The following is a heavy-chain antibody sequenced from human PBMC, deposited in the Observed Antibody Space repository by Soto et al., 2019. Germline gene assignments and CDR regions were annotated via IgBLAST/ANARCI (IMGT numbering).Heavy chain of an antibody. Sequence: GGSLRLSCAASGFTFSTYGMNWVRQAPGKGLEWLSSISDSGHYIYYADSVKGRFTISRDNAKNSLFLQMNSLRGEDTAVYYCGRCGFTLPFSPIHWCHPWGPGSPVTAPS. J-gene: IGHJ5*02. CDR3: GRCGFTLPFSPIHWCHP. V-gene: IGHV3-21*01. D-gene: IGHD2-21*01. CDR2: ISDSGHYI. CDR1: GFTFSTYG.